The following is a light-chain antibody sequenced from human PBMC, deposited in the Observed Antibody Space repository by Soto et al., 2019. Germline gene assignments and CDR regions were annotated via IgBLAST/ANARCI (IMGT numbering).Light chain of an antibody. CDR3: ATWDDSLNGRWV. V-gene: IGLV1-44*01. Sequence: QSVLTQPPSASGTPGQRVTISCSGSSSNIGGNTVNWYQQLPGTAPKLLIFGNNQRPSGVPDRFSGSKSGTSASLAISGLQSEDEADYYCATWDDSLNGRWVFGGGTQLTVL. J-gene: IGLJ3*02. CDR1: SSNIGGNT. CDR2: GNN.